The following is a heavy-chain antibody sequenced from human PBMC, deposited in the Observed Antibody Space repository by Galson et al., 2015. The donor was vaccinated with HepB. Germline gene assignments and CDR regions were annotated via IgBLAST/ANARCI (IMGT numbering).Heavy chain of an antibody. CDR1: GYTFTDYV. J-gene: IGHJ6*03. Sequence: SVKVSSKASGYTFTDYVVNWVRQAPGQGLEWMGWMNTNTGKLTYAPGFAGRFVFSLDTSVTTAYLQISSLETDDTAVYYCARSPLRFLDWLPYYDYYYMDVWGEGTTVTVSS. CDR3: ARSPLRFLDWLPYYDYYYMDV. CDR2: MNTNTGKL. V-gene: IGHV7-4-1*02. D-gene: IGHD3-3*01.